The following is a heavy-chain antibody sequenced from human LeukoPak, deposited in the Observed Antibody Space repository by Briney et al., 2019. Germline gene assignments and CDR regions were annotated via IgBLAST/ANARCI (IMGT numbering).Heavy chain of an antibody. V-gene: IGHV3-7*01. Sequence: ARTLRLSCAASGFTFSGSWMDWVRQAPGKGLEWVANINQDGSETYYVDSAKGRFTISRDNAKNSLYLQMDSLRVEDTAMYYCTKALDFWGQGTLVTVSS. J-gene: IGHJ4*02. CDR3: TKALDF. CDR2: INQDGSET. CDR1: GFTFSGSW.